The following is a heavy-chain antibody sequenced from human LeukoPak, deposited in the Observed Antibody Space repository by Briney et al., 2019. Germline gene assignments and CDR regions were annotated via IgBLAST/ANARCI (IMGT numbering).Heavy chain of an antibody. Sequence: SETLSLTCAVYGGSFSGYYWSWIRQPPGKGLEWIGEINHSGSTNYNPSLKSRVTISVDTSKNQFSLKLSSVTAADTAVYYCARVPGDYIDYWGQGTLVTVPS. CDR1: GGSFSGYY. V-gene: IGHV4-34*01. CDR2: INHSGST. CDR3: ARVPGDYIDY. J-gene: IGHJ4*02.